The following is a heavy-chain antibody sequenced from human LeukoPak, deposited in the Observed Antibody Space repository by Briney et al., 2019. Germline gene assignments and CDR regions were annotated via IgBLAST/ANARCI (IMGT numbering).Heavy chain of an antibody. CDR3: ARDVGYFGSGSYPDYFDY. Sequence: GGSLRLSCAASGFSFSSYSMNWVRQAPGKGLEWVSSISSTSRSSYIFYAESVKGRFTISRDNAKNSLYLQMNSLRAEDTAVYYCARDVGYFGSGSYPDYFDYWGQGILVTVSS. J-gene: IGHJ4*02. CDR2: ISSTSRSSYI. CDR1: GFSFSSYS. D-gene: IGHD3-10*01. V-gene: IGHV3-21*01.